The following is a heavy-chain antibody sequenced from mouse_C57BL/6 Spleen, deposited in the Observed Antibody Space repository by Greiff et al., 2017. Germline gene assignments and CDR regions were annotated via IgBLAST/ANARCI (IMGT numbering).Heavy chain of an antibody. D-gene: IGHD1-1*01. V-gene: IGHV6-6*01. CDR2: IRNKANNHAT. J-gene: IGHJ3*01. CDR3: TRDGSSLACFAY. CDR1: GFTFSDAW. Sequence: EVKLMESGGGLVQPGGSMKLSCAASGFTFSDAWMDWVRQSPEKGLEWVAEIRNKANNHATYYAESVKGRFTISRDDSKSSVYLQMNSLRAEDTGIYYCTRDGSSLACFAYWGQGTLVTVSA.